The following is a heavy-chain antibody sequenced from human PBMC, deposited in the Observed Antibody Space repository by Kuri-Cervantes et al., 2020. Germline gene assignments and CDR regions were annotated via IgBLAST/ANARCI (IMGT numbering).Heavy chain of an antibody. Sequence: GGSLRLSCEASGFTLSSYWMSWVRQAPGKGLEWVAVISYDGSNKYYADSVKGRFTISRDNSKNSLYLQMNSLRAEDTALYYCAKGGTYYGSGSYYPPSPHFDYWGQGTLVTVSS. V-gene: IGHV3-30*18. D-gene: IGHD3-10*01. CDR1: GFTLSSYW. CDR3: AKGGTYYGSGSYYPPSPHFDY. J-gene: IGHJ4*02. CDR2: ISYDGSNK.